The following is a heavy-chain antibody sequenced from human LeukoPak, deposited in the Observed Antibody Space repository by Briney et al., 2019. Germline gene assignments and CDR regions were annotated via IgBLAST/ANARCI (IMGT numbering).Heavy chain of an antibody. CDR2: ISGSGGST. V-gene: IGHV3-23*01. CDR3: AKVGYCSSTSCYAFDI. CDR1: GFTFSSYA. D-gene: IGHD2-2*01. J-gene: IGHJ3*02. Sequence: GGSLRLSCAASGFTFSSYAMSWVRQAPGKGLEWVSAISGSGGSTYYADSVKGRFTISRDNSKNTLYLQMNSLRAEDTAVYYCAKVGYCSSTSCYAFDIWGQGTMVTVSS.